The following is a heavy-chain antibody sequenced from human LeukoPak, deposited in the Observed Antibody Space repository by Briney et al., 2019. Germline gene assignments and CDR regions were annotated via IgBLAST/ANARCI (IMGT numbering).Heavy chain of an antibody. CDR2: MNPNSGNT. Sequence: ASVKVSCKASGYTSTSPDINWVRQATGKGLEWMGWMNPNSGNTGYAQKFQGRVTMTRNTSISTAYMELSSLRSEDTAVYYCATGGPGYFDWLLQPYYYYYMDVWGKGTTVTVSS. CDR3: ATGGPGYFDWLLQPYYYYYMDV. CDR1: GYTSTSPD. V-gene: IGHV1-8*01. D-gene: IGHD3-9*01. J-gene: IGHJ6*03.